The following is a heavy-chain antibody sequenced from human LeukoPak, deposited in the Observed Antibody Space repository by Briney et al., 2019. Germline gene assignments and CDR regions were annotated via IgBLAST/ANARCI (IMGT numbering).Heavy chain of an antibody. Sequence: GGSLRLSCAASGFTFNAFGMNWVRQAPGKGLEWVSYISSSSSTIYYADSVKGRITISRDNAKNSLYLQMNSLRDEDTAVYYCARDRRYCSTTSCYPNAFDIWGQGTMVTVSS. J-gene: IGHJ3*02. D-gene: IGHD2-2*01. CDR3: ARDRRYCSTTSCYPNAFDI. CDR1: GFTFNAFG. V-gene: IGHV3-48*02. CDR2: ISSSSSTI.